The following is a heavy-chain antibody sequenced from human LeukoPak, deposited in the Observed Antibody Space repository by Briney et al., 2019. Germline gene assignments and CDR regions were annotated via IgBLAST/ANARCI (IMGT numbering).Heavy chain of an antibody. J-gene: IGHJ5*02. D-gene: IGHD6-13*01. CDR2: IYSGDNT. CDR1: RFTVSRNY. V-gene: IGHV3-53*01. Sequence: PGGSLRLSCAASRFTVSRNYMSWVRQAPGKGLEWVSVIYSGDNTYYADSVKGRFTISRDNSKITLYLQMNSLRAEDTAVYYCASLIAAADSNWFDPWGQGTLVTVSS. CDR3: ASLIAAADSNWFDP.